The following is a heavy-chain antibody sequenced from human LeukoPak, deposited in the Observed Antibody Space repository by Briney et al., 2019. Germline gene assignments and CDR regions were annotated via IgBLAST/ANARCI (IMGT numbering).Heavy chain of an antibody. Sequence: NPSETLSLTCTVSGGSISSYYWSWIRQPPGKGLEWIGYIYYSGSTNYNPSLKSRVTISVDTSKNQFSLKLSSVTAADTAVYYCARADVLRFLESGFFFDYWGQGTLVTVSS. CDR1: GGSISSYY. D-gene: IGHD3-3*01. J-gene: IGHJ4*02. V-gene: IGHV4-59*01. CDR2: IYYSGST. CDR3: ARADVLRFLESGFFFDY.